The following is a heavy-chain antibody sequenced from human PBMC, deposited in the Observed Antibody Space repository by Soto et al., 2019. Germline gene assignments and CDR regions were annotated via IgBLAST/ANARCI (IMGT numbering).Heavy chain of an antibody. CDR3: ARLHEYTSSTSFYMDV. V-gene: IGHV4-59*08. CDR1: GGSFSSDY. CDR2: IYYLGNI. D-gene: IGHD6-6*01. J-gene: IGHJ6*03. Sequence: SETLSLTCTVSGGSFSSDYWSWIRQPPGKGLEWIGYIYYLGNINYNPSLKSRVTISVDTSKNQFSLRLNSVTAADTAVYYCARLHEYTSSTSFYMDVWGKGTTVTVSS.